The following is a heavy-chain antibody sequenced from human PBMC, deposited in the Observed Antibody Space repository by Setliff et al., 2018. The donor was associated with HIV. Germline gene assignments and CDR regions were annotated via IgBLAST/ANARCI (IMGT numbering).Heavy chain of an antibody. CDR2: IYYSGST. V-gene: IGHV4-39*01. D-gene: IGHD3-10*01. CDR3: ARHPAEGSGSYAALKRYFDL. J-gene: IGHJ2*01. Sequence: SETLSLTCTVSGASIGSSTYYWGCIRQPPGKGLEWIGSIYYSGSTYYNPSLKSRVTISRDTSKNHSSLKLSSVTAADTAIYYCARHPAEGSGSYAALKRYFDLWGRGTLVTVSS. CDR1: GASIGSSTYY.